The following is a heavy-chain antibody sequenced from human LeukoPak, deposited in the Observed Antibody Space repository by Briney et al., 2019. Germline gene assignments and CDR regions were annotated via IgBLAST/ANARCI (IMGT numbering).Heavy chain of an antibody. CDR2: INPNSGGT. CDR1: GYTFTGYY. D-gene: IGHD3-9*01. CDR3: ASFDWLSYFDY. J-gene: IGHJ4*02. Sequence: GASVKVSCKASGYTFTGYYMHWVRQAPGQGLEWMGRINPNSGGTKYAQKFQGRVTMTRDTSISTAYMELSRLRSDDTAVYYCASFDWLSYFDYWGQGTLVTVSS. V-gene: IGHV1-2*06.